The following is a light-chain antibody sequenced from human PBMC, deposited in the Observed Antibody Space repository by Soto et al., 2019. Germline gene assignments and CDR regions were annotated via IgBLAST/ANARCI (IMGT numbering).Light chain of an antibody. CDR1: SSDVGSYNL. CDR3: CSYVGSSTLV. J-gene: IGLJ3*02. CDR2: ESS. V-gene: IGLV2-23*01. Sequence: QSVLTQPASVSGSPGQSITISCTGTSSDVGSYNLVSWYRQHPGKAHKLMIYESSKRPSGLSNRFSGSKSGNTASLTISGLQAEDEADYYCCSYVGSSTLVFGGGTKLTVL.